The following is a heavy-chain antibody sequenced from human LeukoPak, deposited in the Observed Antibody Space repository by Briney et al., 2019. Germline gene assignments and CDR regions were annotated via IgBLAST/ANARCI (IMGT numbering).Heavy chain of an antibody. Sequence: GGSLRLSCAASGFTFSSYSMNWVRQAPGKGLEWVSYISSSSSTIYYADSVKGRFTISRDNAKNSLYLQMNSLRAEGTAVHYCARGGSRGWFDPWGQGTLVTVSS. CDR1: GFTFSSYS. CDR2: ISSSSSTI. CDR3: ARGGSRGWFDP. V-gene: IGHV3-48*04. D-gene: IGHD3-16*01. J-gene: IGHJ5*02.